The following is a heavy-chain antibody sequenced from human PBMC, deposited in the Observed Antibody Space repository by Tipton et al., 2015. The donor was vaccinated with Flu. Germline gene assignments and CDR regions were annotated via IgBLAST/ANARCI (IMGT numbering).Heavy chain of an antibody. V-gene: IGHV4-39*07. J-gene: IGHJ3*01. Sequence: TLSLTCTVSGGSIRSSSYYWGWIRQPPGKGQEWIGSIYYSGSTYYNPSLKSRVTISVDTSKNQFSRKLSSVTAADTAVYYCAREGVAAAGRGWAFYFWGQGTMVTVSS. CDR3: AREGVAAAGRGWAFYF. D-gene: IGHD6-13*01. CDR1: GGSIRSSSYY. CDR2: IYYSGST.